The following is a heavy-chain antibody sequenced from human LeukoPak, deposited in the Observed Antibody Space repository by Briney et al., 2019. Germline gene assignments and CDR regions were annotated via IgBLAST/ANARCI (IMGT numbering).Heavy chain of an antibody. CDR3: ARFEVNYEDNRSYYYFDY. D-gene: IGHD3-10*01. V-gene: IGHV5-51*01. J-gene: IGHJ4*02. CDR1: RYTFTNYW. Sequence: GESLQISCRASRYTFTNYWIGWVRQLPGKGLEWMGIIYPDDSDTRYSPSFEGQVTFSVDKSISTAYLRWSSLRASDTAMYFCARFEVNYEDNRSYYYFDYWGRGTLVTVSS. CDR2: IYPDDSDT.